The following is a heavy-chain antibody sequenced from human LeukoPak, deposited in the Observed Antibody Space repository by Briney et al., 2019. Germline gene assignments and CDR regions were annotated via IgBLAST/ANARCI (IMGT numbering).Heavy chain of an antibody. Sequence: GESLQISCKGSGYSFTSYWISWVRQMPGKGLEWMGIIYPGDSDTRYSPSFQGQVTISADKSISTAYLQWSSLKASDTAMYYCARQGIAVAGPNNWFDPWGQGTLVTVSS. V-gene: IGHV5-51*01. CDR1: GYSFTSYW. CDR2: IYPGDSDT. J-gene: IGHJ5*02. CDR3: ARQGIAVAGPNNWFDP. D-gene: IGHD6-19*01.